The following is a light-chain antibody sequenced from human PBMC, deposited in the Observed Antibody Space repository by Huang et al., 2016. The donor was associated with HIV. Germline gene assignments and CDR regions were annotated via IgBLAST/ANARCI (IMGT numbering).Light chain of an antibody. CDR2: AAS. V-gene: IGKV1-39*01. CDR1: QNISSY. J-gene: IGKJ1*01. CDR3: QQSYSTPWT. Sequence: DIQMTQSPSSLSASVGDRVTITCRSTQNISSYLNWYQHKPGKVPNLLIYAASNLQSAGPSRFSGSGSGTDFTLTISSLQPEDSATYYCQQSYSTPWTFGPGAKVEIK.